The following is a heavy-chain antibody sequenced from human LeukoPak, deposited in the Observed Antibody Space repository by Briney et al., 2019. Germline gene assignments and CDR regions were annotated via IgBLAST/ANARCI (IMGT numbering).Heavy chain of an antibody. CDR2: IYYSGST. J-gene: IGHJ4*02. V-gene: IGHV4-59*08. CDR3: ARLDSSGDYFDY. Sequence: IGYIYYSGSTNYNPSLKSRVTISVDTSKNQFSLKLSSVTAADTAVYYCARLDSSGDYFDYWGQGTLVTVSS. D-gene: IGHD6-19*01.